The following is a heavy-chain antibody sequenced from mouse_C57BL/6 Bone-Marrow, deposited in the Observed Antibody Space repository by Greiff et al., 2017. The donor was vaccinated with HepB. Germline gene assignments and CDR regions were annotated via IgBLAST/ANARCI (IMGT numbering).Heavy chain of an antibody. CDR2: ISSGGSYT. CDR1: GFTFSSYG. V-gene: IGHV5-6*01. CDR3: ARITTVVATD. Sequence: EVQGVESGGDLVKPGGSLKLSCAASGFTFSSYGMSWVRQTPDKRLEWVATISSGGSYTYYPDSVKGRFTISRDNAKNTLYLQMSSLKSEDTAMYYCARITTVVATDWGQGTTLTVSS. D-gene: IGHD1-1*01. J-gene: IGHJ2*01.